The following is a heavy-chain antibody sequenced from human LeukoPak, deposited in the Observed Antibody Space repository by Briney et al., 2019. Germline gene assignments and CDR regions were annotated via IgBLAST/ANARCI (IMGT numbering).Heavy chain of an antibody. CDR2: IFHSGST. D-gene: IGHD3-22*01. CDR3: AKDTGDTMITGDAFDI. V-gene: IGHV4-4*02. CDR1: GGSISSNNW. J-gene: IGHJ3*02. Sequence: PSGTLSLTCAVSGGSISSNNWWSWVRQSPGKGLEWIGEIFHSGSTNYNPSLKSRVTISVDKSKNQFSLKLTSVTAADTAVYYCAKDTGDTMITGDAFDIWGQGTMVTVSS.